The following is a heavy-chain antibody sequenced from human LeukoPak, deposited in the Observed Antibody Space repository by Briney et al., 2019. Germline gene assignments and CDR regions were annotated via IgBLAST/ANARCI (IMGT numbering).Heavy chain of an antibody. J-gene: IGHJ4*02. CDR2: IWYDGSNK. CDR3: AKEAGAFDY. CDR1: GFTFSSYG. V-gene: IGHV3-33*06. Sequence: GGSLRLSCAASGFTFSSYGMHWVRQAPGKGLEWVAVIWYDGSNKYYADSVKGRFTISRDNSKNTLYLQMDSLRAEDTAVYYCAKEAGAFDYWGQGTLVTVSS. D-gene: IGHD1-26*01.